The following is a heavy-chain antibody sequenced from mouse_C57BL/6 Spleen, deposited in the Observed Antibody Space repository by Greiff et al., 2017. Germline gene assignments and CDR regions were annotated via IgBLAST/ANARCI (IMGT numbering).Heavy chain of an antibody. D-gene: IGHD2-4*01. CDR3: AIESKSDYDTVAY. Sequence: VQLQQPGAELVKPGASVKLSCKASGYTFTSYWMHWVKQRPGQGLEWIGMIHPNSGSTTYNEKIKSKATLTVDKSASTAYMQLSSLTSEYSAVYYGAIESKSDYDTVAYWGQGTLVTVSA. V-gene: IGHV1-64*01. J-gene: IGHJ3*01. CDR1: GYTFTSYW. CDR2: IHPNSGST.